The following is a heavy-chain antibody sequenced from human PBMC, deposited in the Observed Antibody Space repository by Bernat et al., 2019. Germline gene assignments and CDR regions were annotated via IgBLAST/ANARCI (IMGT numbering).Heavy chain of an antibody. V-gene: IGHV3-64*01. Sequence: EVQLVESGGDLVQPGGSLRLSCAASGFTFSSYAMHWVRQAPGKGLEYVSAISSNGGSTYYANSVKDRFTISRDNSKNTLYLQMGSLRAEDMAVYYCARDPFPWGQGTLVTVSS. D-gene: IGHD3-16*01. J-gene: IGHJ5*02. CDR3: ARDPFP. CDR2: ISSNGGST. CDR1: GFTFSSYA.